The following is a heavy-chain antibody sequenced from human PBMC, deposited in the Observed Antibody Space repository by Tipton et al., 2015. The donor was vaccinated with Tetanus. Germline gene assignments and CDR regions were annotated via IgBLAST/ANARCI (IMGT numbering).Heavy chain of an antibody. CDR2: ISYSGRT. D-gene: IGHD3-10*01. CDR1: GGSMSGSGHY. J-gene: IGHJ4*02. CDR3: ARSKLLWFGESLSGFDS. Sequence: TLSLTCIVSGGSMSGSGHYGAWVRQSPGKGLEWIGSISYSGRTYYSPSLKSRVTMSVDTSKNQFSLKLSSVTAADTAVYYCARSKLLWFGESLSGFDSWGQGTLVTVSA. V-gene: IGHV4-39*01.